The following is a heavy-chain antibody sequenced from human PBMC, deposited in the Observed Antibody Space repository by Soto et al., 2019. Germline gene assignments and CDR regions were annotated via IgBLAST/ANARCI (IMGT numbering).Heavy chain of an antibody. V-gene: IGHV4-39*01. J-gene: IGHJ5*02. CDR3: ARHPERIAQIGWFDP. CDR1: GGSISSSSYY. CDR2: IYYSGST. Sequence: SETLSLTCTVSGGSISSSSYYWGWIRQPPGKGLEWIGSIYYSGSTYYNPSLKSRVTISVDTSKNQFSLKLSSVTAEDTAVYYCARHPERIAQIGWFDPWGQGTLVTVSS. D-gene: IGHD6-13*01.